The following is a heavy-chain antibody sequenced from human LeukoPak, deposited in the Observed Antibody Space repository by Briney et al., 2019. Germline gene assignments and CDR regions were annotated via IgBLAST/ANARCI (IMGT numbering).Heavy chain of an antibody. CDR1: GFILSRYT. D-gene: IGHD6-13*01. V-gene: IGHV3-21*01. CDR3: ARARENSREPFVSLDP. Sequence: AGGSLRLSCAASGFILSRYTINWVRQAPGKGLEWLASISGDSVKGPFTVSRDNAKNSLYLEMHSLRVEDTAVYYCARARENSREPFVSLDPWGQGTLVTVSS. J-gene: IGHJ5*02. CDR2: ISG.